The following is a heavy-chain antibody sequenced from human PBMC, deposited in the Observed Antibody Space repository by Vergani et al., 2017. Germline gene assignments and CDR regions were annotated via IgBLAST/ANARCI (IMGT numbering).Heavy chain of an antibody. CDR3: ATPQTVTTGGMEV. Sequence: EVQLVQSGAEVNKPGATMKISCKVSGYTFTDHYMHWVKQAPGKGLEWMGLVDPEDGETIYAGKFKGRVTIAADTSTDTAHLELSSLRSEDTAVYYCATPQTVTTGGMEVWGQGTTVIVSS. J-gene: IGHJ6*02. CDR2: VDPEDGET. V-gene: IGHV1-69-2*01. CDR1: GYTFTDHY. D-gene: IGHD4-17*01.